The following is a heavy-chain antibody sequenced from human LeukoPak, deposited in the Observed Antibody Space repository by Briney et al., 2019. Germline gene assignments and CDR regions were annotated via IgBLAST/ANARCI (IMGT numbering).Heavy chain of an antibody. CDR1: GFTFSRYS. D-gene: IGHD4-17*01. V-gene: IGHV3-21*01. Sequence: GGSLRLSCAASGFTFSRYSMNWVRRAPGKGREWVSSIISSSSYIYYADSVKGRFTISRDNAKNSLYLQMNSLRAEDTAVYYCARDFSDYGDYVGDYWGQGTLVTVSS. J-gene: IGHJ4*02. CDR2: IISSSSYI. CDR3: ARDFSDYGDYVGDY.